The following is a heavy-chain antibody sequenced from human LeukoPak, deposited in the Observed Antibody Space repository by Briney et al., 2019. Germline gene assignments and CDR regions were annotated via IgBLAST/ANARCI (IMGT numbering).Heavy chain of an antibody. V-gene: IGHV1-2*02. CDR2: INPNSGGT. Sequence: VASVKVSCKASGYTFTGYYMHWVRQAPGQGLEWMGWINPNSGGTNYAQKFQGRVTMTRDTSISTAYMELSRLRSDDTAVYYCAREGGTTGTSYFDYWGQGTLVTVSS. D-gene: IGHD1-1*01. CDR3: AREGGTTGTSYFDY. J-gene: IGHJ4*02. CDR1: GYTFTGYY.